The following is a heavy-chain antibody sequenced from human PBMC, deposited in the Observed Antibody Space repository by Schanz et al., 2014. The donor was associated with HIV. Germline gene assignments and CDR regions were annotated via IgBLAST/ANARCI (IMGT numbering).Heavy chain of an antibody. D-gene: IGHD3-16*01. CDR3: ANEDVPNDY. Sequence: VQLVESGGGVVQPGRSLRLSCAASGFTFSNYGMHWVRQAPGKGLEWVSAISGSGGSTYYADSVKGRFTISRDNSKNTLYLQMNSLRAEDTAVYYCANEDVPNDYWGQGTLVTVSS. J-gene: IGHJ4*02. V-gene: IGHV3-23*04. CDR1: GFTFSNYG. CDR2: ISGSGGST.